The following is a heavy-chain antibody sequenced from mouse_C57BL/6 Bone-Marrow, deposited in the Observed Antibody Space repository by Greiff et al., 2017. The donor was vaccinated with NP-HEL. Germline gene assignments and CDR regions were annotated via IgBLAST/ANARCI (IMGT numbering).Heavy chain of an antibody. CDR1: GYTFTSYW. D-gene: IGHD2-4*01. CDR2: IDPSDSYT. Sequence: QVHVKQPGAELVKPGASVKLSCKASGYTFTSYWMQWVKQRPGQGLEWIGEIDPSDSYTNYNQKFKGKATLTVDTSSSTAYMQLSSLTSEDSAVYYCAREGDYDALYFDYWGQGTTLTVSS. V-gene: IGHV1-50*01. J-gene: IGHJ2*01. CDR3: AREGDYDALYFDY.